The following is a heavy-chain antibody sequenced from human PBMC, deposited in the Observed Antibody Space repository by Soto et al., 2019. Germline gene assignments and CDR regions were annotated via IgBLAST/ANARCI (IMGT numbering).Heavy chain of an antibody. CDR2: VNPSGGST. CDR1: GYIFTAYS. V-gene: IGHV1-46*01. D-gene: IGHD2-15*01. Sequence: ASVKVSCKASGYIFTAYSMHWVRQAPGQGLEWMGVVNPSGGSTNYAQKFQGRITMTRDTSTSTVYMDLSSLTSEDTAVYYCAREENCSDGICYSEYFQRWGQGTLVTVPS. CDR3: AREENCSDGICYSEYFQR. J-gene: IGHJ1*01.